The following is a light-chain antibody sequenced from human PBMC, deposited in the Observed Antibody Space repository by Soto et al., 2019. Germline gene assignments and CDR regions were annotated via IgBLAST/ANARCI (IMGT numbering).Light chain of an antibody. CDR2: EGS. CDR3: CSYAGSPTYV. V-gene: IGLV2-23*01. Sequence: QSALTQPASVSGSPGQSITISCTGTSSDVGSYNLVSWYQQHPGKAPKLIIYEGSKRPSGVSNRFSGSKSGNTASLTISGLQAEYEADYYCCSYAGSPTYVFGTGTKVTVL. CDR1: SSDVGSYNL. J-gene: IGLJ1*01.